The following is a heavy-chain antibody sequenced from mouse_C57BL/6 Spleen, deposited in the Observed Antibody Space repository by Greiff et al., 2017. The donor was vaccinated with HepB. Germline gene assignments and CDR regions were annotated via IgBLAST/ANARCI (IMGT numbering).Heavy chain of an antibody. D-gene: IGHD1-1*01. CDR2: IDPSDSYT. CDR3: ARITTERMDY. J-gene: IGHJ4*01. V-gene: IGHV1-59*01. Sequence: VQLQQPGAELVRPGTSVKLSCKASGYTFTSYWMHWVKQRPGQGLEWIGVIDPSDSYTNYNQKFKGKATLTVDTSSSTAYMQLSSLTSEDSAVYYCARITTERMDYWGQGTSVTVSS. CDR1: GYTFTSYW.